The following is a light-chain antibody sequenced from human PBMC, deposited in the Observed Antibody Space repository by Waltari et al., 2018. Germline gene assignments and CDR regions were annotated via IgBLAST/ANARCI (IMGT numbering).Light chain of an antibody. CDR3: QQSYSTFIT. CDR1: QGISNF. CDR2: AAY. Sequence: DIQLTQSPSSLSASVGDRVTISCRASQGISNFLKWYQQKPGMAPRLLIHAAYSLQSGVPLRFSGSGSGTDFSLTISSLHPEDYATYFCQQSYSTFITFGQGTRLDIK. V-gene: IGKV1-39*01. J-gene: IGKJ5*01.